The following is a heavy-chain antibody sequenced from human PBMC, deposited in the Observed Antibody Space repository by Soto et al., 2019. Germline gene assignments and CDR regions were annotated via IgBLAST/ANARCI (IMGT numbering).Heavy chain of an antibody. V-gene: IGHV1-8*01. Sequence: GASVKVSCKASGYTFTSYDINWVRQATGQGLEWMGWMNPNSGNTGYAQKFQGRVTMTRNTSISTAYMELSSLRSEDTAVYYCARAHYYDSSGYYPNFDYWGQGTLVT. CDR1: GYTFTSYD. CDR3: ARAHYYDSSGYYPNFDY. J-gene: IGHJ4*02. CDR2: MNPNSGNT. D-gene: IGHD3-22*01.